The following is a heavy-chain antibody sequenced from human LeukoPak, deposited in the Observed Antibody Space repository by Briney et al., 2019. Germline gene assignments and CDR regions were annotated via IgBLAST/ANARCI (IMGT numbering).Heavy chain of an antibody. J-gene: IGHJ6*04. V-gene: IGHV3-30*18. CDR1: GFTFSSYG. CDR2: ISYDGSTK. D-gene: IGHD3-10*02. CDR3: AELGITMIGGV. Sequence: GGSLRLSCAASGFTFSSYGMHWVRQAPGKGMGWVAVISYDGSTKYYADSVKGQFTISRDNSKNTLYLQMNSLRAEDTAVYYCAELGITMIGGVWGKGTTVTISS.